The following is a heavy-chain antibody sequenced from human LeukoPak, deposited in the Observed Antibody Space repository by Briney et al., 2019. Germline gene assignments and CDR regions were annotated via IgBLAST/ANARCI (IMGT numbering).Heavy chain of an antibody. CDR2: INPNSGGT. D-gene: IGHD1-1*01. J-gene: IGHJ4*02. Sequence: ASVKVSCKASGYTFTGYYMHWVRQAPGQGLEWMGRINPNSGGTNYAQKFQGRVTMTRDTSISTAYMDLTRLRSDDTAVYYCARGTEYYFDYWGQGTLATVSS. V-gene: IGHV1-2*06. CDR3: ARGTEYYFDY. CDR1: GYTFTGYY.